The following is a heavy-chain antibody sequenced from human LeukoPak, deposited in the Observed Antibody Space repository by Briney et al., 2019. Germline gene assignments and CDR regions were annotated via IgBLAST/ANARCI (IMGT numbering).Heavy chain of an antibody. D-gene: IGHD6-13*01. CDR1: GFTFSSYG. CDR2: ISYDGSNK. V-gene: IGHV3-30*18. Sequence: GGSLRLSCAASGFTFSSYGMHWVRQAPGKGLEWVAVISYDGSNKYYADSVEGRFTISRDNSKNTLYLQMNSLRAEDTAVYYCAKDLRGGPYSSSPGDYWGQGTLVTVSS. CDR3: AKDLRGGPYSSSPGDY. J-gene: IGHJ4*02.